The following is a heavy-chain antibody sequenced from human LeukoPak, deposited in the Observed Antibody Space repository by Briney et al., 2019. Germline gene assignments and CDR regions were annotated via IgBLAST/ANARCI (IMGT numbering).Heavy chain of an antibody. CDR2: ITNDGSST. V-gene: IGHV3-74*01. J-gene: IGHJ6*02. CDR1: GLTFSSHW. CDR3: ARFYCSSTSCYNSYYGMDV. Sequence: PGGSLRLSCAASGLTFSSHWMHWVRQAPGKGLVWVSRITNDGSSTTYADSVKGRFTISRDNAKNSLYLQMNSLRAEDTAVYYCARFYCSSTSCYNSYYGMDVWGQGTTVTVSS. D-gene: IGHD2-2*02.